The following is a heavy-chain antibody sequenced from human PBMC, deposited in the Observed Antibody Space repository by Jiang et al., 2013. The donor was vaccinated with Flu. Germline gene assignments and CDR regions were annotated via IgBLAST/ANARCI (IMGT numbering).Heavy chain of an antibody. Sequence: SCKASGYTFTGYYMHWVRQAPGQGLEWMGWINPNSGGTNYAQKFQGRVTMTRDTSISTAYMELSRLRSDDTAVYYCARRGYYDILTGYSGGLDYWGQGTLVTVSS. CDR3: ARRGYYDILTGYSGGLDY. D-gene: IGHD3-9*01. V-gene: IGHV1-2*02. CDR2: INPNSGGT. J-gene: IGHJ4*02. CDR1: GYTFTGYY.